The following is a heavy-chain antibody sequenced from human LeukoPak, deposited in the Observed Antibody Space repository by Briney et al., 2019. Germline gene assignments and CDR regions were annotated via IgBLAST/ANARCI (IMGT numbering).Heavy chain of an antibody. V-gene: IGHV3-21*01. D-gene: IGHD2-15*01. CDR1: GFTFSSYS. CDR3: ARDTLDY. J-gene: IGHJ4*02. Sequence: GGSLRLSCAASGFTFSSYSMSWVRQAPGKGLEWVSSISSSSSYIDYADSVKGRFTISRDNAKNSLYLKMNSLRAEDTAVYYCARDTLDYWGQGTLVPVSS. CDR2: ISSSSSYI.